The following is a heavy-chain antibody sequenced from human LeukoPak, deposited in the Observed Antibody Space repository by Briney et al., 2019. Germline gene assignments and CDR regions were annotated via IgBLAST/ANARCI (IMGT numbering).Heavy chain of an antibody. V-gene: IGHV3-15*01. CDR3: TTEPRD. CDR2: IKSKKDGGAI. Sequence: GSLRLSCAASGXSFIHSCMSWVRQAPGKGLEWVGRIKSKKDGGAIDYAAPVKGRFTISRDDSKNMVYLQISSLKTEDTAVYYCTTEPRDWGQGTLVTVSS. CDR1: GXSFIHSC. J-gene: IGHJ4*02.